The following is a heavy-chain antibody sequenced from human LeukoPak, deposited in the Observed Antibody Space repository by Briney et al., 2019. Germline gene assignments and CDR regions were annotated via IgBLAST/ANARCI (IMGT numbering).Heavy chain of an antibody. CDR2: MNPNSGNT. Sequence: ASVKVSCKASGYTFTSYDINWVRQATGQGLEWMGWMNPNSGNTGYAQKFQGRVTMTRNTSISTAYMELSSLRSEDTAVYYCARVNYDYVWGSYRQEDYWGQGPLVTVSS. CDR1: GYTFTSYD. D-gene: IGHD3-16*02. V-gene: IGHV1-8*01. J-gene: IGHJ4*02. CDR3: ARVNYDYVWGSYRQEDY.